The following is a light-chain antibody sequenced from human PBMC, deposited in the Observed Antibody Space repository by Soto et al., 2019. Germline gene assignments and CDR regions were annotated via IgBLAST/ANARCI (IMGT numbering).Light chain of an antibody. Sequence: AIQMTHSPSSLSASVGDRVTITCRASQGIRSDLGWYQQKPGKAPDLLIYAASSLQTGVPSRFSGNGSDTDFSLTISSLQPEDFATYYCLQNYNYPRTFGQGTRLEIK. CDR2: AAS. CDR3: LQNYNYPRT. V-gene: IGKV1-6*01. J-gene: IGKJ5*01. CDR1: QGIRSD.